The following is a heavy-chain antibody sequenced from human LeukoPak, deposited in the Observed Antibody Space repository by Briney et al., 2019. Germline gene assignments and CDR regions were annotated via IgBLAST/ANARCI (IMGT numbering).Heavy chain of an antibody. V-gene: IGHV3-30-3*01. Sequence: GRSVRLSCVASGFTFTNYVIHCVRQAPPKGLEWVAVVSSDAINKYYADSVKGRFTISRDNSKNTLYLQMNSLRAEDTAVYYCARVSDGSGFGDYWGQGTLVTVSS. CDR3: ARVSDGSGFGDY. CDR1: GFTFTNYV. CDR2: VSSDAINK. D-gene: IGHD3-22*01. J-gene: IGHJ4*02.